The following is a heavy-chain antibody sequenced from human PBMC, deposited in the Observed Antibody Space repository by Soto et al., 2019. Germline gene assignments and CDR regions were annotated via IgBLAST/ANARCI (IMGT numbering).Heavy chain of an antibody. D-gene: IGHD4-17*01. V-gene: IGHV3-21*01. J-gene: IGHJ6*02. Sequence: GGSLRLSCAASRFTFSSYSMNWVRQAPRKGLEWFSSISSSSSYIYYADSVKGRFTISRDNAKNSLYLQMNSLRAEDTAVYYCARDRGATTVVYGMDVWGQGTTVTVSS. CDR3: ARDRGATTVVYGMDV. CDR2: ISSSSSYI. CDR1: RFTFSSYS.